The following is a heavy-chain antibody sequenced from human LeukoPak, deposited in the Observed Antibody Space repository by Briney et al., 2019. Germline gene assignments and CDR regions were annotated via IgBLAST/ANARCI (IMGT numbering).Heavy chain of an antibody. V-gene: IGHV4-31*03. CDR3: ARELAAARPYYFDY. CDR1: GGSISSGGYY. Sequence: SQTLSLTCTVSGGSISSGGYYWSWIRQHPGKGLEWIGYIYYSGSTYYNPSLKSRVSMSVDTSKNQFSLKLTSVTAADTAVYYCARELAAARPYYFDYWGQGTLVTVSS. D-gene: IGHD6-6*01. CDR2: IYYSGST. J-gene: IGHJ4*02.